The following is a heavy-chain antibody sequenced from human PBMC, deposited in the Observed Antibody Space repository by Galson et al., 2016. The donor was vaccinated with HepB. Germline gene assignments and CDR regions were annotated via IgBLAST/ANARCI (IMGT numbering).Heavy chain of an antibody. V-gene: IGHV3-74*01. CDR3: AKDPYYYGSGSYYFDY. Sequence: SLRLSCAASGFTFSSYWMHWVRQAPGKGLVWVSRINSDGSTTHSADSVKGRFTISRDNAKDPLYLQMNNLRAEDTAVYYCAKDPYYYGSGSYYFDYWAQGTLVTVSS. J-gene: IGHJ4*02. D-gene: IGHD3-10*01. CDR1: GFTFSSYW. CDR2: INSDGSTT.